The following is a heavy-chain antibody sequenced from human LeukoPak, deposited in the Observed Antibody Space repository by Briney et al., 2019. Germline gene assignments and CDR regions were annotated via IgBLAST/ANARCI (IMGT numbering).Heavy chain of an antibody. Sequence: PSETLSLTCTVSGGSISSGSYYWSWIRQPAGKGLEWIVRIYTSGSTNYNPSLKSRVTISVDTSKNQFSLKLSSVTAADTAVYYCARDFRYGSGSYYNPPGFDPWGQGTLVTVSS. CDR3: ARDFRYGSGSYYNPPGFDP. CDR1: GGSISSGSYY. J-gene: IGHJ5*02. D-gene: IGHD3-10*01. CDR2: IYTSGST. V-gene: IGHV4-61*02.